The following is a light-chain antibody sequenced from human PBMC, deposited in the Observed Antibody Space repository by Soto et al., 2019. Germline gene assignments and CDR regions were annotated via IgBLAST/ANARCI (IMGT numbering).Light chain of an antibody. V-gene: IGKV3-20*01. Sequence: EIVVTQSPGTLPLSPGDRATHSCRASQSVSPYLSWYQHKPGQAPRLLIYGASSRATGIPDRFSGSGSGTGFTLTSSRLEPEDFAVYFCQRYGSSPPGTFGPGTKVVIK. J-gene: IGKJ3*01. CDR3: QRYGSSPPGT. CDR1: QSVSPY. CDR2: GAS.